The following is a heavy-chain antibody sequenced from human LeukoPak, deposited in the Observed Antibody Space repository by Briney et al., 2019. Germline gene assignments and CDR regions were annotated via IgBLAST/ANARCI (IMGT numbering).Heavy chain of an antibody. CDR3: ARDSLLGNYFDY. V-gene: IGHV4-59*01. CDR1: GGSISSYY. J-gene: IGHJ4*02. Sequence: SETLSLTCTVSGGSISSYYWSWLRQPPGKRLEWIGYIYYSGSTNYNPSLKSRVTISVDTSKNQFSLKLSSVTAADTAVYYCARDSLLGNYFDYWGQGTLVTVSS. D-gene: IGHD2-15*01. CDR2: IYYSGST.